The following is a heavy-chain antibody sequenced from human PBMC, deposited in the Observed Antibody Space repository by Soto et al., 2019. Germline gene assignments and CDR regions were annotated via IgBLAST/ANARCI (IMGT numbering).Heavy chain of an antibody. J-gene: IGHJ4*02. CDR2: TYYRSKWYN. V-gene: IGHV6-1*01. D-gene: IGHD3-22*01. CDR3: ASSHYYYDSSGYYGLFDY. CDR1: GDSVSSNSAA. Sequence: SETLSLTCAISGDSVSSNSAAWNWIRQSPSRGLEWLGRTYYRSKWYNDYAVSVKSRITINPDTSKNQFSLQLNSVTPEDTAVYYCASSHYYYDSSGYYGLFDYSGQGTLVTLSS.